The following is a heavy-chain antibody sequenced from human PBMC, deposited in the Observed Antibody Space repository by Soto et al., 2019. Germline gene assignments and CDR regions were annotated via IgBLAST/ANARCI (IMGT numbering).Heavy chain of an antibody. V-gene: IGHV1-69*13. D-gene: IGHD3-22*01. CDR3: ARGVHYDSSGYYYFY. CDR2: TIPIFGTA. J-gene: IGHJ4*02. Sequence: GASVKVSCKASGGTFSSYAIDWVRQAPGQGLEWMGGTIPIFGTANYAQKFQGRITITADESTSTAYMELRSLRSEDTAVYYCARGVHYDSSGYYYFYWGQGTLVTVSS. CDR1: GGTFSSYA.